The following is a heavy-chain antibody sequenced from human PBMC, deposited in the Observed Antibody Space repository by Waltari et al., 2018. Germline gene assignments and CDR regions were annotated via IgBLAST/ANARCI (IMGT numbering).Heavy chain of an antibody. V-gene: IGHV4-34*01. CDR1: GGSFSGYY. CDR2: INHSGST. J-gene: IGHJ4*02. Sequence: QVQLQQWGAGLLKPSETLSLTCAVYGGSFSGYYWSWIRQPPGKGLEWIGEINHSGSTNYNPSLKSRVTISVDTSKNQFSLKLSSVTAADTAVYYCARGRGLRFGPYFDYWGQGTLVTVSS. CDR3: ARGRGLRFGPYFDY. D-gene: IGHD5-12*01.